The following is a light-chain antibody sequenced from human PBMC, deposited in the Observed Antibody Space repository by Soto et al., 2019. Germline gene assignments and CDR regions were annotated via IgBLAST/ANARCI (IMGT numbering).Light chain of an antibody. J-gene: IGKJ1*01. Sequence: EIVMTQSPATLSVSPGERATLSCRASQSVTSNLAWYQQKPGHAPRLLIYGASTRATGIPARSSGSGSGTEFTLTISSLQSEDFAVYCCQQYNNWPPTVGQGTKVDSK. V-gene: IGKV3-15*01. CDR3: QQYNNWPPT. CDR2: GAS. CDR1: QSVTSN.